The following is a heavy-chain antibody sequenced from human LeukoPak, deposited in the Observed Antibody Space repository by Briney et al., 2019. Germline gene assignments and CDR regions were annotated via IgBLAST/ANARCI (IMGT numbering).Heavy chain of an antibody. D-gene: IGHD6-13*01. V-gene: IGHV1-2*02. CDR2: INPNSGGT. J-gene: IGHJ4*02. CDR3: ARDRIAAAAHPDDY. Sequence: ASVKVSCKASGYTFTGYYMHWVRQAPGQGLEWMGWINPNSGGTNYAQKFQGRVTMTRDTSISTAYMELSRLRSDGTAVYYCARDRIAAAAHPDDYWGQGTLVTVSS. CDR1: GYTFTGYY.